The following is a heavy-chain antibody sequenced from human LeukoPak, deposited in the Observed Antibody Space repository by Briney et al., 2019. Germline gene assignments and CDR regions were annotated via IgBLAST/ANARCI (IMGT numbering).Heavy chain of an antibody. CDR1: GGSISSSSYY. V-gene: IGHV4-39*01. CDR3: ASSRSCSSTSCYFAAFDI. CDR2: IYHSGST. D-gene: IGHD2-2*01. Sequence: PSETLSLTCTVSGGSISSSSYYWGWIRQPPGKGLEWIGYIYHSGSTYYNPSLKSRVTISVDRSKNQFSLKLSSVTAADTAVYYCASSRSCSSTSCYFAAFDIWGQGTMVTVSS. J-gene: IGHJ3*02.